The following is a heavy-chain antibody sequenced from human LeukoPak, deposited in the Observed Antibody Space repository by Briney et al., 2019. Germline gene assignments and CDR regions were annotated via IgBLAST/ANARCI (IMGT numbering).Heavy chain of an antibody. CDR3: ARDLVTVTKGFDI. CDR1: GGSISSSGSY. J-gene: IGHJ3*02. V-gene: IGHV4-61*08. D-gene: IGHD4-17*01. CDR2: ISHIGRT. Sequence: PSETLSLTCTVSGGSISSSGSYWGWIRQSPGTGLEWIGYISHIGRTNYNPSLKSRATISIDTSKNQFSLKLRSVTAADTAVYYCARDLVTVTKGFDIWGQGTMVSVSS.